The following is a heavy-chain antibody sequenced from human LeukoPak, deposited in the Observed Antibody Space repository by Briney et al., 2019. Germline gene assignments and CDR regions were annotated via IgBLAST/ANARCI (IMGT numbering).Heavy chain of an antibody. CDR1: GFTFSSYA. D-gene: IGHD3-9*01. CDR2: ISGSGGST. J-gene: IGHJ4*02. V-gene: IGHV3-23*01. Sequence: GGSLRLSCAASGFTFSSYAMSWVRRAPGKGLEWVSAISGSGGSTYYADSVKGRFTISRDNSKNTLYLQMNSLRAEDTAVYYCAKDYDILTGYYNPFDYWGQGTLVTVSS. CDR3: AKDYDILTGYYNPFDY.